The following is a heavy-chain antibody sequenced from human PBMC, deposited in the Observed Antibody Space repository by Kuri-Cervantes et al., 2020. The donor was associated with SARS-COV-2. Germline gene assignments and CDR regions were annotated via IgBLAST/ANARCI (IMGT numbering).Heavy chain of an antibody. CDR3: ARDEQWLVDY. J-gene: IGHJ4*02. CDR1: GYTFTSYD. CDR2: MNPNSGNT. V-gene: IGHV1-8*01. D-gene: IGHD6-19*01. Sequence: ASVKVSCKASGYTFTSYDINWVRQATGQGLEWMGWMNPNSGNTGYAQKFQGRVTMTRNTSISTAYMELRSLRSDGTAVYYCARDEQWLVDYWGQGTLVTVSS.